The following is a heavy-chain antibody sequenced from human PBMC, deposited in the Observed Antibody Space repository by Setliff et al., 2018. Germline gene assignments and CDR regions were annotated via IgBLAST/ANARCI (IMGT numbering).Heavy chain of an antibody. V-gene: IGHV3-30-3*01. CDR1: GFTFSRYG. J-gene: IGHJ4*02. Sequence: GGSLRLSCAASGFTFSRYGVHWVRQTPGKGLEWVAVISYDGSNKHYADSVKGRFTISRDNAKNSLYLQVNSLRAEDTAVYYCARGRGGSYYFGYWGQGTLVTVSS. D-gene: IGHD2-15*01. CDR3: ARGRGGSYYFGY. CDR2: ISYDGSNK.